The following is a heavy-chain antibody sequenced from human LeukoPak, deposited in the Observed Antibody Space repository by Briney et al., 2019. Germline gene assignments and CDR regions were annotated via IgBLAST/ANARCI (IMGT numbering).Heavy chain of an antibody. V-gene: IGHV1-69*13. CDR1: GGTFSSYA. D-gene: IGHD4-17*01. CDR2: IIPIFGTA. Sequence: ASVKVSCKASGGTFSSYAISWVRQAPGQGLEWMGGIIPIFGTANYAQKFQGRVTITVDESTSTAYMELSSLRSEDTAVYYCASSHLVYDHGDPDAFDIWGQGTMVTVSS. J-gene: IGHJ3*02. CDR3: ASSHLVYDHGDPDAFDI.